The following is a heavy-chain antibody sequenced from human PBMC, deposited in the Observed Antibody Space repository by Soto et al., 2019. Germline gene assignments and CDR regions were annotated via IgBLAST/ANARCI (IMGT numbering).Heavy chain of an antibody. CDR1: GGSISSGGYY. D-gene: IGHD6-13*01. J-gene: IGHJ5*02. V-gene: IGHV4-31*03. CDR3: ARRAAAGIGLYWFDP. CDR2: IYYSGST. Sequence: SETLSLTCTVSGGSISSGGYYWSWIRQHPGKGLEWIGYIYYSGSTYYNPSLKSRVTISVDTSKNQFSLKLSSVTAADTAVYYCARRAAAGIGLYWFDPWGQGTLVTVSS.